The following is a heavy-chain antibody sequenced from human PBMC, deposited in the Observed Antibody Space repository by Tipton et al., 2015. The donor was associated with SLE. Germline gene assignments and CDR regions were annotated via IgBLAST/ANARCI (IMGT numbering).Heavy chain of an antibody. CDR1: AGSITSSSYY. CDR2: IYHSGST. Sequence: LTCTVSAGSITSSSYYWAWIRQPPGKGLEWIGTIYHSGSTYYNPSLKSRVTISVDTSKNQFSLKLRSVTAADTAVYYCARLKGRLELPGYHYYMDVWGKGTTVTVSS. CDR3: ARLKGRLELPGYHYYMDV. V-gene: IGHV4-39*01. D-gene: IGHD6-25*01. J-gene: IGHJ6*03.